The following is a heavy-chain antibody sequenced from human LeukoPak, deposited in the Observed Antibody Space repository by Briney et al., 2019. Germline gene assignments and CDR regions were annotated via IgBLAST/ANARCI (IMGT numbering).Heavy chain of an antibody. CDR2: INPNSGAT. Sequence: ASVKVSCKASGYTFTGYYLFWVRQAPGQGLEWMGWINPNSGATKYAQKFQGRVTLTRDTSIRTTYMELSSLRSDDTAVYYCARDGRYSYGDNHYPDLGFWGQGTPVTVPS. CDR1: GYTFTGYY. J-gene: IGHJ4*02. V-gene: IGHV1-2*02. CDR3: ARDGRYSYGDNHYPDLGF. D-gene: IGHD3-16*01.